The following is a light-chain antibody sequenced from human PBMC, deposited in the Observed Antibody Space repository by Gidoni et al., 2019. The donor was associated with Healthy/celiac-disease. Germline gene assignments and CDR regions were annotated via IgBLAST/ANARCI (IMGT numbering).Light chain of an antibody. CDR3: SSYAGSNI. Sequence: QSALTQPPSASGAPGQSVTISCTGTSSDGGGYNYVSWYQQHPGKAPKLMIYEVSKRPSGVPDRFSGSKSGNTASLTVSGLQAEDEADYYCSSYAGSNILGTGTKVTVL. J-gene: IGLJ1*01. V-gene: IGLV2-8*01. CDR2: EVS. CDR1: SSDGGGYNY.